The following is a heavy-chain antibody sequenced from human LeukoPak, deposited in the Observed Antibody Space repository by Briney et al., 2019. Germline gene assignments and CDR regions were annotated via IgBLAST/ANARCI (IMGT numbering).Heavy chain of an antibody. CDR1: GYSLTEVS. V-gene: IGHV1-24*01. Sequence: GASVKVSCKVSGYSLTEVSMHWVRQAPGKGLEWMGGFDPEDGETIYAQKFQGRVTMTEDTSTDTAYMELSSLRSEDTAVYYCATRVVEVITTGPQTEADYWGQGTLVTVSS. D-gene: IGHD3-22*01. CDR2: FDPEDGET. CDR3: ATRVVEVITTGPQTEADY. J-gene: IGHJ4*02.